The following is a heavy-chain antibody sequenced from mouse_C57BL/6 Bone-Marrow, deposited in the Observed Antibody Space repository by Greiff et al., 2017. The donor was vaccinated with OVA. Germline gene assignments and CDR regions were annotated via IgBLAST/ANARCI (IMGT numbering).Heavy chain of an antibody. Sequence: QVHVKQSGAELVRPGASVTLSCKASGYTFTDYEMHWVKQTPVHGLEWIGAIDPETGGTAYNQKFKGKAILTADKSSSTAYMELRSLTSEDSAVYYCTREGRWLLRWFAYWGQGTLVTVSA. V-gene: IGHV1-15*01. CDR3: TREGRWLLRWFAY. J-gene: IGHJ3*01. CDR1: GYTFTDYE. CDR2: IDPETGGT. D-gene: IGHD2-3*01.